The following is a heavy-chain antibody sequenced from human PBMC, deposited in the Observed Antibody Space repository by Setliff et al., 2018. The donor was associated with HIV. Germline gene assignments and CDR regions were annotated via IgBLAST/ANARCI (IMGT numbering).Heavy chain of an antibody. CDR3: AREWKVLVTAVSYFDS. CDR1: GFYFTNYW. J-gene: IGHJ4*02. D-gene: IGHD2-21*02. V-gene: IGHV3-7*01. Sequence: HPGGSLRLSCVVSGFYFTNYWMSWVRQAPGKGLEWVASIKPDGSDKHYADSVKGRFTLSRDNAKNSLYLQMNSLRAEDTAVYYCAREWKVLVTAVSYFDSWGQGTLVTVSS. CDR2: IKPDGSDK.